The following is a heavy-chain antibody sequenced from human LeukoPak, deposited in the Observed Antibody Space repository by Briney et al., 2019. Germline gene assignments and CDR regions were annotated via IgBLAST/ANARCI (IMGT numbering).Heavy chain of an antibody. J-gene: IGHJ3*02. CDR2: IYTSGST. CDR1: GGSISSYY. Sequence: RASETLSLTCTVSGGSISSYYWSWIRQPAGKGLEWIGRIYTSGSTNYNPSLKSRVTMSVDTSKNQFSLKLSSVTAADTAVYYCARHYYDFWSGYPVGAFDIWGQGTMVTVSS. V-gene: IGHV4-4*07. CDR3: ARHYYDFWSGYPVGAFDI. D-gene: IGHD3-3*01.